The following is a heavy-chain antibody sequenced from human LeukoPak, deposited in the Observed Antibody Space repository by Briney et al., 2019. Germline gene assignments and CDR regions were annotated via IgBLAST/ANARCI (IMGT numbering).Heavy chain of an antibody. Sequence: ASVKVSCKASGYPFTSYDINWVRQPTAQGLEWMGWRNPNSGNTGYAQKFQGRVTMTRDTCISTAYMELSSLRSDDTAVYYCARTWGSLDYWGQGDLATVSS. CDR3: ARTWGSLDY. D-gene: IGHD7-27*01. J-gene: IGHJ4*02. CDR2: RNPNSGNT. CDR1: GYPFTSYD. V-gene: IGHV1-8*01.